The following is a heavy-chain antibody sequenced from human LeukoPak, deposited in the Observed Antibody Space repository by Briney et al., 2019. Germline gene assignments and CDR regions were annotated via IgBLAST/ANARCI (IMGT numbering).Heavy chain of an antibody. J-gene: IGHJ4*02. Sequence: GASVKVSCKASGYTFTSYGISWVRQAPGQGLEWMGWISAYNGNTNYAQKLQGRVTMTTDTSTSTAYMELRSLRSDDTAVYYCARDGVEDRYGYAPLEFDYRGQGTLVTVSS. CDR2: ISAYNGNT. CDR3: ARDGVEDRYGYAPLEFDY. V-gene: IGHV1-18*01. D-gene: IGHD5-18*01. CDR1: GYTFTSYG.